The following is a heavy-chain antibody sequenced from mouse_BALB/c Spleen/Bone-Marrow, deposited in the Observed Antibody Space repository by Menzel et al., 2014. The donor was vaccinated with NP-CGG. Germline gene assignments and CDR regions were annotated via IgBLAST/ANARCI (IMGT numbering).Heavy chain of an antibody. CDR2: IYPYNGGT. Sequence: VQLKESGPELVKPGASVKISCKASGYTLTDYNMHWVKQSHGKSLEWIGYIYPYNGGTGYNQKFKSKATLTVDNSSSTAYMELRSLTSEDSAVYYCARRFITTAAWFAYWGQGTLVTVSA. V-gene: IGHV1S29*02. D-gene: IGHD1-2*01. CDR3: ARRFITTAAWFAY. CDR1: GYTLTDYN. J-gene: IGHJ3*01.